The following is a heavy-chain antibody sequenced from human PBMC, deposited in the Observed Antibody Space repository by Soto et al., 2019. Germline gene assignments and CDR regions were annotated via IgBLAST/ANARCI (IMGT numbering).Heavy chain of an antibody. Sequence: SETLSLSCTVSGDSFTSDSYFWSWIRQPPGKGLEWIGNSYYSGYYSGSTNHNPSLKSRVTVSVDTSKNQSSLKLSSVTAADAAVYYCAREEARPHPAVAGIGDYFDYWGQGTLVTVSS. D-gene: IGHD6-19*01. CDR1: GDSFTSDSYF. J-gene: IGHJ4*02. V-gene: IGHV4-61*01. CDR3: AREEARPHPAVAGIGDYFDY. CDR2: SYYSGYYSGST.